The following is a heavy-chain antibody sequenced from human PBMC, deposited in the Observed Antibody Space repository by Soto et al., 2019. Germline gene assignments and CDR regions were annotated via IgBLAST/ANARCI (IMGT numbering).Heavy chain of an antibody. J-gene: IGHJ4*02. CDR2: ISWNSGSI. CDR1: GFTFDDYA. CDR3: AALYSSLTKPRGY. Sequence: GGSLRLSCAASGFTFDDYAMHWVRQAPGKGLEWVSGISWNSGSIGYADSVKGRFTISRDNAKNSLYLQMNSLRAEDTALYYCAALYSSLTKPRGYWGQGTLVTVSS. D-gene: IGHD6-6*01. V-gene: IGHV3-9*01.